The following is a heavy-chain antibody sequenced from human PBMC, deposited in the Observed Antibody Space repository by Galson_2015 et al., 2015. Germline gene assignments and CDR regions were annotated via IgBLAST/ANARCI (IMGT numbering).Heavy chain of an antibody. D-gene: IGHD5-12*01. CDR2: IDWDGDK. CDR1: GFSLTTSSMC. Sequence: ALVKPTQTLSLTCTFSGFSLTTSSMCVTWVRQSPGEALEWLALIDWDGDKKYNGSLKARLRVARDTSQNQVVLTMSNMDPADTGTYYCARRRVLSDYDCFDYWGQGIQVTVSS. J-gene: IGHJ4*02. CDR3: ARRRVLSDYDCFDY. V-gene: IGHV2-70*13.